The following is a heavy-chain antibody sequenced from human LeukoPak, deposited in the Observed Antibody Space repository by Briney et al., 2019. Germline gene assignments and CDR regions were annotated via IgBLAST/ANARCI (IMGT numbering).Heavy chain of an antibody. Sequence: SETLSLTCAVYGGSFIGYYWSWIRQPPGKGLEWIGEINHSGSTNYNPSLKSRVTISVDTSKNQFSLKLSSVTAADTAVYYCARGLGRLSIAAAGPNWFDPWGQGTLVTVSS. CDR3: ARGLGRLSIAAAGPNWFDP. CDR2: INHSGST. D-gene: IGHD6-13*01. J-gene: IGHJ5*02. CDR1: GGSFIGYY. V-gene: IGHV4-34*01.